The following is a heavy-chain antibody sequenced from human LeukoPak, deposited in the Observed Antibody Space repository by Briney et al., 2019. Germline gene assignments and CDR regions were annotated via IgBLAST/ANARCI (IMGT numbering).Heavy chain of an antibody. Sequence: GGSLRLSCAASGFTFSNYAMSWVRQAPGKGLQWVSAISGSGGTTYYADSVKGRFTVSRDNSKNTLLLQMNSLRAEDTAVYYCARAGDAYYFDHWGQGTLVTVSS. CDR2: ISGSGGTT. CDR3: ARAGDAYYFDH. J-gene: IGHJ4*02. V-gene: IGHV3-23*01. D-gene: IGHD1-26*01. CDR1: GFTFSNYA.